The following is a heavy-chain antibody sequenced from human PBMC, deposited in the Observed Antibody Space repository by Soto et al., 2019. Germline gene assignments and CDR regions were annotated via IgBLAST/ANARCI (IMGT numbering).Heavy chain of an antibody. CDR1: GYTLTELS. CDR3: ATDGGIAVAGTAYYYYGMDV. Sequence: ASVKVSCKLSGYTLTELSMHWVRQAPGKGLEWMGGFDPEDGETIYAQKFQGRVTMTEDTSTDTAYMELSSLRSEDTAVYYCATDGGIAVAGTAYYYYGMDVWGQWTTVTVSS. J-gene: IGHJ6*02. V-gene: IGHV1-24*01. CDR2: FDPEDGET. D-gene: IGHD6-19*01.